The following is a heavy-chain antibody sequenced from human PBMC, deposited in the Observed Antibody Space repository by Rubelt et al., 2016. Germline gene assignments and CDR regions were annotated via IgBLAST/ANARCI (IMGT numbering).Heavy chain of an antibody. CDR2: VSPSNGNT. CDR3: ASRSGSYFGAFDI. D-gene: IGHD3-10*01. V-gene: IGHV1-18*01. J-gene: IGHJ3*02. Sequence: QVQLVQSGAEVKKPGASVKVSCEASGYTFSYYVISWVRQGPGQGLEWMGSVSPSNGNTYYAQRFQGRVTRTTDTSTNAAYMELRSLRSDDTAVYYCASRSGSYFGAFDIWGQGTMVTVSS. CDR1: GYTFSYYV.